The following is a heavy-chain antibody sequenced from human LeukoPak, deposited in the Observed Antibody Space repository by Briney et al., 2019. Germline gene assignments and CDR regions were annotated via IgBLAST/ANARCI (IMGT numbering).Heavy chain of an antibody. D-gene: IGHD6-13*01. J-gene: IGHJ4*02. CDR1: GGSMSSSNYY. CDR3: ARRTHSSSLTY. Sequence: PSETLSLTCTVSGGSMSSSNYYWGWIRQPPGKGLERIGSMSSSGSPYYNPSLRGRVTVSIDTSMNQFSLRVNSVTAADTAIYYCARRTHSSSLTYWGQGALVTVSS. CDR2: MSSSGSP. V-gene: IGHV4-39*01.